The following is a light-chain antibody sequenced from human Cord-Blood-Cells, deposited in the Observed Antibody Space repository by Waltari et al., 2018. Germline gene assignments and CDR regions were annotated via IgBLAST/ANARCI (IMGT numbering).Light chain of an antibody. V-gene: IGLV2-11*01. CDR3: CSYAGSYTFEV. CDR2: DVS. Sequence: SVSGSPGQSVTISCTGTSSDVGGYNYVSWYQQHPGKAPKLMIYDVSKRPSGVPDRFSGSKSGNTASLTISGLQAEDEADYYCCSYAGSYTFEVFGGGTKLTVL. J-gene: IGLJ3*02. CDR1: SSDVGGYNY.